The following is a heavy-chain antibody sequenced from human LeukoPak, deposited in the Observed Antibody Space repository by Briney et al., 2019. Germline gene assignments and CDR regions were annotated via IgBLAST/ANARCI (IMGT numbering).Heavy chain of an antibody. V-gene: IGHV1-2*02. CDR3: ASRGGSASLHFDY. Sequence: ASVKVSCKASGYTFTGYYIHWVRQAPGQGLEWMGWINVDSGDAKYAQKFQGRVTVTRVTSISTAYMDLSRLKSDDTAVYYCASRGGSASLHFDYWGQGTLVTVSS. CDR2: INVDSGDA. D-gene: IGHD3-16*01. J-gene: IGHJ4*02. CDR1: GYTFTGYY.